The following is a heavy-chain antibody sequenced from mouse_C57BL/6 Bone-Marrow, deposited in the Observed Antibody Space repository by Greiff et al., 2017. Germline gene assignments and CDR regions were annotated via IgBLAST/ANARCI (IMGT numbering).Heavy chain of an antibody. D-gene: IGHD2-2*01. V-gene: IGHV10-1*01. CDR1: GFSFNTYA. CDR3: GYGYDEEGYAMDY. J-gene: IGHJ4*01. Sequence: EVQLVESGGGLVQPKGSLKLSCAASGFSFNTYAMNWVRQAPGKGLEWVARIRSKSNNYATYYADSVKDRFTISRDDSESMLYLQMNNLKTEDTAMYYCGYGYDEEGYAMDYWGQGTSVTVSS. CDR2: IRSKSNNYAT.